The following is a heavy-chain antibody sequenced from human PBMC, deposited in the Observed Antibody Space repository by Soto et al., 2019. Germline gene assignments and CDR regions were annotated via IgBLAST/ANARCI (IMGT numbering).Heavy chain of an antibody. CDR3: ARTYSGYDWGRGYRLYYFDY. J-gene: IGHJ4*02. Sequence: SAPKPGNPKQTLTKNCTSCGFSHNKKKMCVSWIRQPPGKALEWLALIDWDDDKYYSTSLKTRLTISKDTSKNQVVLTMTNMDPVDTATYYCARTYSGYDWGRGYRLYYFDYWGQGTLVTVSS. D-gene: IGHD5-12*01. CDR1: GFSHNKKKMC. CDR2: IDWDDDK. V-gene: IGHV2-70*01.